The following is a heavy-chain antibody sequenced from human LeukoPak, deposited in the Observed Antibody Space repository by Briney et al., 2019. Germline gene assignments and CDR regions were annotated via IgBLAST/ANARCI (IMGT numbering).Heavy chain of an antibody. CDR3: ARVLGSSTSFSDS. CDR1: GYTFTSYG. Sequence: GASVKVSCKASGYTFTSYGISWVRQAPGQGLEWMGWINPNSGGTNYAQKFQGRVTMTRDTSISTAYMELSRLRSDDTAVYYCARVLGSSTSFSDSWGQGTLVTVSS. D-gene: IGHD2-2*01. CDR2: INPNSGGT. V-gene: IGHV1-2*02. J-gene: IGHJ5*02.